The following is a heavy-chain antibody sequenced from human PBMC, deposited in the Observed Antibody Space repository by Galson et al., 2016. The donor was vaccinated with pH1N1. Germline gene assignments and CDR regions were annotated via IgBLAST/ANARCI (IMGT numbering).Heavy chain of an antibody. J-gene: IGHJ6*03. CDR3: ASHYYYYYMDV. CDR1: GGSISSGDYY. V-gene: IGHV4-31*03. Sequence: TLSLTCTVSGGSISSGDYYWNWIRQHPGKGLEWIGYIYYSGSTSYNPSLKSRVTVSVDTSKNQFSLKLSSVTAADTAVYYCASHYYYYYMDVWGKGTTVTVSS. CDR2: IYYSGST.